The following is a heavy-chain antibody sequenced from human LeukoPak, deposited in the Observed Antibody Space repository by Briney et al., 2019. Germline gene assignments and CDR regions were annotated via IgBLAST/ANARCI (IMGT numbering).Heavy chain of an antibody. Sequence: ASVKVSCKASGGTFSSYAISWVRQAPGQGLEWMGWINPNSGGTNYAQKFQGRVTMTRDTSISTAYMELSRLRSDDTAVYYCARDSWESLVSAYGSGNYWGQGTLVTVSS. D-gene: IGHD3-10*01. V-gene: IGHV1-2*02. CDR3: ARDSWESLVSAYGSGNY. CDR2: INPNSGGT. J-gene: IGHJ4*02. CDR1: GGTFSSYA.